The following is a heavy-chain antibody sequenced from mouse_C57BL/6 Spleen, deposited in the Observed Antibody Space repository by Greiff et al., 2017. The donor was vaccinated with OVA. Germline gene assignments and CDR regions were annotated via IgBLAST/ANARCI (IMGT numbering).Heavy chain of an antibody. CDR1: GYTFTSYW. J-gene: IGHJ2*01. D-gene: IGHD3-1*01. Sequence: QVQLQQPGAELVKPGASVKLSCKASGYTFTSYWMQWVKQRPGQGLEWIGEIDPSDSYTNYNQKFKGKATLTVDTSSSTAYMQLSSLTSEDSAVYYCARSGSNSFGYWGQGTTLTVSS. CDR2: IDPSDSYT. V-gene: IGHV1-50*01. CDR3: ARSGSNSFGY.